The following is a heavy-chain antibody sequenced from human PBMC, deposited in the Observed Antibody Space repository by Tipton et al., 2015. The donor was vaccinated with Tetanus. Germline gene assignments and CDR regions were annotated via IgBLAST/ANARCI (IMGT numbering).Heavy chain of an antibody. Sequence: TLSLTCTVSGGSIRSGGYYWSWIRQHPVKGLEWIGYIYYTGNTYYNPSLKSRLTISVDTSKNQFSLKLNSVTAADTAVYYCARRSVSARLDDWGQGAQVTVSS. J-gene: IGHJ4*02. CDR1: GGSIRSGGYY. D-gene: IGHD6-6*01. CDR3: ARRSVSARLDD. V-gene: IGHV4-31*03. CDR2: IYYTGNT.